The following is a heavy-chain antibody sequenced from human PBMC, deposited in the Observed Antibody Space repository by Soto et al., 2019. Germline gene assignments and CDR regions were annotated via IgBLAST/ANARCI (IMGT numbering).Heavy chain of an antibody. Sequence: EVQLVESGGGLVQPGGSLRLSCAASGFTFSSYEMNWVRQAPGKGLEWVSYISSSGSTIYYADSVKGRFTISRDNGKNSLYLQMNSLRAEDTAVYYCARGDIVVVVAANILAYGMDVWGQGTTVTVSS. CDR3: ARGDIVVVVAANILAYGMDV. V-gene: IGHV3-48*03. D-gene: IGHD2-15*01. CDR2: ISSSGSTI. J-gene: IGHJ6*02. CDR1: GFTFSSYE.